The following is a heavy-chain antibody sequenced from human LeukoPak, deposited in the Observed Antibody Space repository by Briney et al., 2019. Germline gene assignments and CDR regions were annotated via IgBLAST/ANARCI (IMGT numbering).Heavy chain of an antibody. Sequence: GGPLSLFCAVSVFTLSSYGMRWVRPAPGEGLEWVAFIRYDGSNNYYADSVKGRFTISRDNSKNTLYLQMNSLRAEDTAVYYCARELSNYDFWSGGMDVWGKGATVTVSS. CDR2: IRYDGSNN. J-gene: IGHJ6*03. V-gene: IGHV3-30*02. CDR3: ARELSNYDFWSGGMDV. D-gene: IGHD3-3*01. CDR1: VFTLSSYG.